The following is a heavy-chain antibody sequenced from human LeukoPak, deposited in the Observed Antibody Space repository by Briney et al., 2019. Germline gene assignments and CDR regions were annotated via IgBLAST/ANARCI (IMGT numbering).Heavy chain of an antibody. V-gene: IGHV1-46*01. CDR3: VRQESGGYFDA. CDR2: ITPSVDTT. Sequence: GASVKVACKSSGYTFTNYLLHWVRQAPGQGLEWVGRITPSVDTTNYAQKFRDRVTMTRDTSTSTVYMELSSLRSEDTAVYHCVRQESGGYFDAWGQRALVTVSS. D-gene: IGHD3-22*01. J-gene: IGHJ4*02. CDR1: GYTFTNYL.